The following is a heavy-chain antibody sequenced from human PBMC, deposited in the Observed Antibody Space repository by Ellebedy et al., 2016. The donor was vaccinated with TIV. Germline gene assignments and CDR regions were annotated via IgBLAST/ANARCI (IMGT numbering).Heavy chain of an antibody. CDR1: GYTFTSYA. V-gene: IGHV1-3*01. CDR2: INAGNGNT. Sequence: ASVKVSXXASGYTFTSYAMHWVRQAPGQRLEWMGWINAGNGNTKYSQKFQGRVTITRDTSASTAYMELSSLRSEDTAVYYCARGCCYDQAPDPGFDPWGQGTLVTVSS. J-gene: IGHJ5*02. CDR3: ARGCCYDQAPDPGFDP. D-gene: IGHD3-16*01.